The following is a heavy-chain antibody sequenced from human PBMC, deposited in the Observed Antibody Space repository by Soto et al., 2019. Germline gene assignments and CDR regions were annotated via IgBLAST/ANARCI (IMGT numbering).Heavy chain of an antibody. CDR3: ARSGNGGFMDV. D-gene: IGHD7-27*01. Sequence: QVQLVESGGGVVQPGRSLRLSCAASGFTFSSYAMHWVRQAPGKGLEWVAVISYEGSNKYYADSVKGRFTISRDNSKNTRYLQMNSLRAEDTAVYYCARSGNGGFMDVWGQGTTVTVSS. CDR2: ISYEGSNK. J-gene: IGHJ6*02. V-gene: IGHV3-30-3*01. CDR1: GFTFSSYA.